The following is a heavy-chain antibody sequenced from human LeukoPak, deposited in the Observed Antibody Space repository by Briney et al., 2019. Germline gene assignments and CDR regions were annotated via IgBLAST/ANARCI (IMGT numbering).Heavy chain of an antibody. CDR2: IKEDGSKV. CDR1: GFTFSSYW. V-gene: IGHV3-7*02. J-gene: IGHJ4*02. Sequence: PGGSLRLSCAASGFTFSSYWMTWVRQAPGRGLEWVANIKEDGSKVYFVDSVKGRFTISRDNAKSSLYLQMNSLRAEDTAVYYCATKVPGTSHFSSWGQGTLVTVSS. CDR3: ATKVPGTSHFSS. D-gene: IGHD6-19*01.